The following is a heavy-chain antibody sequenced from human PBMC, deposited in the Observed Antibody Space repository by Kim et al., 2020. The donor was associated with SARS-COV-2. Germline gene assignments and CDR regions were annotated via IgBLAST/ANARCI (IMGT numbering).Heavy chain of an antibody. V-gene: IGHV3-33*01. Sequence: VWWDGQDTAYADPVKGRCTISRENSKNPLWLQMSSLRAEDTAVYYCTTFDMWGQGTMVTVSS. CDR3: TTFDM. CDR2: VWWDGQDT. J-gene: IGHJ3*02.